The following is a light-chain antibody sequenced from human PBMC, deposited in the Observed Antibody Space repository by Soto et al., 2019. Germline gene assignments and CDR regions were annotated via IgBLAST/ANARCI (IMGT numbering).Light chain of an antibody. CDR3: QQYNNWPPWT. CDR1: QSVSSSY. CDR2: GAS. V-gene: IGKV3-15*01. J-gene: IGKJ1*01. Sequence: EIVLTQSPGPLSLSPGERATLSCRASQSVSSSYLAWYQQKPGQAPRLLIYGASTRATGIPARFSGSGSGTEFTLTISSLQSEDFAVYYCQQYNNWPPWTFGQGTKVDIK.